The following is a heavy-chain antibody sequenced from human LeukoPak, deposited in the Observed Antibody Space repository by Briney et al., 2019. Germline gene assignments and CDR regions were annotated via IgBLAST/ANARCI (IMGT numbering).Heavy chain of an antibody. J-gene: IGHJ4*02. D-gene: IGHD3-16*01. Sequence: PGGSLRLSCAASGFTFSNYGMHWVRQAPGKGLEWVAVIWYDGSNKYYADSVKGRFTISRDNSKNTLYLQMNSLRTEDTSVYYCARDLGYWGQGTLVTVSS. CDR3: ARDLGY. CDR2: IWYDGSNK. V-gene: IGHV3-33*01. CDR1: GFTFSNYG.